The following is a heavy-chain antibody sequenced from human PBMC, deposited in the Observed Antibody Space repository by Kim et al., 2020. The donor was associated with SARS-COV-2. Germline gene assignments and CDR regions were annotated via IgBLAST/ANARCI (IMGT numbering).Heavy chain of an antibody. CDR1: GFSLSTSGMC. CDR3: ARIRRDIGSGWGLSYYYYMDV. V-gene: IGHV2-70*11. J-gene: IGHJ6*03. Sequence: SGPTLVNPTQTLTLTCTFSGFSLSTSGMCVSWIRQPPGKALEWLARIDWDDDKYYSTSLKTRLTISKDTSKNQVVLTMTNMDPVDTATYYCARIRRDIGSGWGLSYYYYMDVWGKGTTVTVSS. D-gene: IGHD6-19*01. CDR2: IDWDDDK.